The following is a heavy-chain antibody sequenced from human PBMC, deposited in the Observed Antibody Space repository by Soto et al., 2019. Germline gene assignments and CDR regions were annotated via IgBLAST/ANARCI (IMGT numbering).Heavy chain of an antibody. CDR3: AHLGYDSSGYYRPDFDY. CDR2: IYWNDDK. Sequence: QITLKESGPPLVKPTQTLTLTCTFSGFSLSTSGVGVGWIRQPPGKALEWLALIYWNDDKRYSPSLKSRLTITKDTSKNQVVLTMTNMDPVDTATYYCAHLGYDSSGYYRPDFDYWGQGTLVTVSS. V-gene: IGHV2-5*01. D-gene: IGHD3-22*01. J-gene: IGHJ4*02. CDR1: GFSLSTSGVG.